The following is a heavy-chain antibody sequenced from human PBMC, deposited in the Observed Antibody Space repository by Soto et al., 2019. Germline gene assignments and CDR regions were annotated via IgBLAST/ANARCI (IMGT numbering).Heavy chain of an antibody. CDR3: ARDRYYYDSSGYSDYYYYGMDV. CDR2: IWYDGSNK. J-gene: IGHJ6*02. CDR1: GFTFSSYG. V-gene: IGHV3-33*01. Sequence: QVQVVESGGGVVQPGRSLRLSCAASGFTFSSYGMHWVRQAPGKGLEWVAVIWYDGSNKYYADSVKGRFTISRDNSKNTLYLQMNSLRAEDTAVYYCARDRYYYDSSGYSDYYYYGMDVWGQGTTVTVSS. D-gene: IGHD3-22*01.